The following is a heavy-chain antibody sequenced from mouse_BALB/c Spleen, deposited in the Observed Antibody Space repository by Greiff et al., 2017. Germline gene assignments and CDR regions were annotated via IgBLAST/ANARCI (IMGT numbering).Heavy chain of an antibody. Sequence: EVQGVESGGGLVQPKGSLKLSCAASGFTFNTYAMNWVRQAPGKGLEWVARIRSKSNNYATYYADSVKDRFTISRDDSQSMLYLQMNNLKTEDTAMYYCVRQLLYGAMDYWGQGTSVTVSS. CDR2: IRSKSNNYAT. J-gene: IGHJ4*01. CDR3: VRQLLYGAMDY. V-gene: IGHV10-1*02. D-gene: IGHD2-12*01. CDR1: GFTFNTYA.